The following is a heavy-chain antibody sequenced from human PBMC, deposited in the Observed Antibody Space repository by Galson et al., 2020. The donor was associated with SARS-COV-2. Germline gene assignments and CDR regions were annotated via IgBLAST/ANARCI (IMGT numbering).Heavy chain of an antibody. CDR3: ARDGGNFDY. D-gene: IGHD2-15*01. CDR2: IYPSGST. Sequence: SETLSLTCTVSGGSMSSGGYSWSWIRQPPGKALEWIGYIYPSGSTYYNPSLKSRVTISVDRSNSQFSLRLSSVTAADTAVYYCARDGGNFDYWGQGTLVTVSS. V-gene: IGHV4-30-2*01. J-gene: IGHJ4*02. CDR1: GGSMSSGGYS.